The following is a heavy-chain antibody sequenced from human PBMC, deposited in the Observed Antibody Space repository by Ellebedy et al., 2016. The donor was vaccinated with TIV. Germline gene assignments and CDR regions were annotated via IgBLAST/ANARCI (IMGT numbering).Heavy chain of an antibody. D-gene: IGHD1-1*01. CDR1: GFTFSRFG. CDR2: ISHDGRVK. V-gene: IGHV3-30*18. CDR3: AKETTELTATTLY. J-gene: IGHJ4*02. Sequence: PGGSLRLSCAASGFTFSRFGMQWVRQAPGKGLEWVAVISHDGRVKHYADSVKGRFTISRDNSKNTLNLQLSSLRSEDTAVYYCAKETTELTATTLYWGQGTLVTVSS.